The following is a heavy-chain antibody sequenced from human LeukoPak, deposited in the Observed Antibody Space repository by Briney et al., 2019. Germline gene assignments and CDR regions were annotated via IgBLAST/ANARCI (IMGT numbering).Heavy chain of an antibody. D-gene: IGHD3-3*01. V-gene: IGHV4-61*09. CDR1: GGSISSGSYY. CDR3: ASSIDFWSGYPVYYHYMDV. CDR2: IYTSGST. J-gene: IGHJ6*03. Sequence: PSQTLSLTCTVSGGSISSGSYYWSWIRQPAGKGLEWIGHIYTSGSTNYNPSLKSRVTISVDTSKNQFSLKLSSVTAADTAVYYCASSIDFWSGYPVYYHYMDVWGKGTTVTVSS.